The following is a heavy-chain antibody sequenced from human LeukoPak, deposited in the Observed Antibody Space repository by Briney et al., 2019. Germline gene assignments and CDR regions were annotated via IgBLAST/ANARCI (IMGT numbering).Heavy chain of an antibody. CDR2: INPHSGGT. D-gene: IGHD1-26*01. CDR3: ASSGSSIQFDP. J-gene: IGHJ5*02. V-gene: IGHV1-2*02. Sequence: ASAKVSCKASGYTFTDYYFHWVRQAPGQGVEWMGWINPHSGGTVYAQNFQGRVTMTRDTSISIVYMELSSLRSDDTAVYYCASSGSSIQFDPWGQGTLVTVSS. CDR1: GYTFTDYY.